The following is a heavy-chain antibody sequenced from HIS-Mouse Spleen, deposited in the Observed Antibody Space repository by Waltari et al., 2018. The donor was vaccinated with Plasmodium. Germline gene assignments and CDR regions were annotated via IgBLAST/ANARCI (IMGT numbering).Heavy chain of an antibody. CDR1: GGSISSYY. V-gene: IGHV4-59*08. J-gene: IGHJ4*02. Sequence: QVQLQESGPGLVKPSETLSLTCTVSGGSISSYYWSWIRQPPGKGLAGIWYIYYSGSTNYNPSLKSRVTISVDTSKNQFSLKLSSVTAADTAVYYCARLRYSYGYFDYWGQGTLVTVSS. CDR3: ARLRYSYGYFDY. CDR2: IYYSGST. D-gene: IGHD5-18*01.